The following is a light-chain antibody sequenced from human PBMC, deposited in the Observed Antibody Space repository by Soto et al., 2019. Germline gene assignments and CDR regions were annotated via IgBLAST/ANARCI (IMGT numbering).Light chain of an antibody. V-gene: IGKV3-20*01. CDR2: GPS. J-gene: IGKJ1*01. CDR3: HQFGSSPQT. CDR1: QSVSNH. Sequence: EIGMTQSPATLSVSPGERATLSCRASQSVSNHIAWYQQKPGQAPRLLIYGPSSRATGIPERFSGSGSGTDFTLTISRLEPEDFAVYFCHQFGSSPQTFGHGTKVDIK.